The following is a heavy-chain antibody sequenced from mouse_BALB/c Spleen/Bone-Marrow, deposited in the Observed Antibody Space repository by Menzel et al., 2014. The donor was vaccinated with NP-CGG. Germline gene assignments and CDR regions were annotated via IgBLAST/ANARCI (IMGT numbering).Heavy chain of an antibody. D-gene: IGHD2-14*01. J-gene: IGHJ3*01. Sequence: QVQLKESGPSLVQPSQSLSITCTVSGFSLTSYGVHWVRRSPGKGLEWLGVIWRGGSTDYNAAFMSRLSITKDNSKSQVFFKMNSLQADDTAIYYCAKNGGYDGWFAYWGQGTLVTVSA. CDR2: IWRGGST. V-gene: IGHV2-5-1*01. CDR3: AKNGGYDGWFAY. CDR1: GFSLTSYG.